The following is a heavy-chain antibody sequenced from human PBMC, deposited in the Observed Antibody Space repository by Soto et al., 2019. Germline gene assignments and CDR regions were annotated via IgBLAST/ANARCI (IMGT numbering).Heavy chain of an antibody. CDR1: GFPLSDHY. CDR2: SSNSGSFT. J-gene: IGHJ4*02. CDR3: VKSGDNDNALDY. D-gene: IGHD1-1*01. Sequence: GGSLRLSCTASGFPLSDHYMSLIRQAPGKGLEWIGYSSNSGSFTRYADSVKGRFSISRDNAKNSLYLQINSLRGEDTAIYYCVKSGDNDNALDYWGQGNRVTVSS. V-gene: IGHV3-11*06.